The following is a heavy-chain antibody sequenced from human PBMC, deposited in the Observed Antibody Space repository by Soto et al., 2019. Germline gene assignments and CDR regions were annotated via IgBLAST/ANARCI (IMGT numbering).Heavy chain of an antibody. CDR1: GGSISSDSYF. V-gene: IGHV4-31*03. J-gene: IGHJ5*02. Sequence: QVQLQESRPGLVKPSQTLSLTCTVSGGSISSDSYFWSWIRQHPAEGLEWIGHVHYSATTYYNPSLTSRVSISVDTSKNQFSLKLSSVTAADTAIYYCARAVRGGDRGDWFAPWGQGTLVTVSS. D-gene: IGHD2-21*02. CDR2: VHYSATT. CDR3: ARAVRGGDRGDWFAP.